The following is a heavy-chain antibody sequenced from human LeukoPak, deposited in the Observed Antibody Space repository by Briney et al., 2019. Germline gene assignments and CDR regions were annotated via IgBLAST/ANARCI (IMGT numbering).Heavy chain of an antibody. CDR2: INASGGSR. CDR3: ARAPLSYDSSGYYRLGVDWWFDP. J-gene: IGHJ5*02. Sequence: PGGSLRLSCAASGFTFSRNVMSWVRQAPGKGLEWVSGINASGGSRYYSEIAKGRFTISRDNSKNTLYLQMNSLRAEDTAVYYCARAPLSYDSSGYYRLGVDWWFDPWGQGTLVTVSS. D-gene: IGHD3-22*01. CDR1: GFTFSRNV. V-gene: IGHV3-23*01.